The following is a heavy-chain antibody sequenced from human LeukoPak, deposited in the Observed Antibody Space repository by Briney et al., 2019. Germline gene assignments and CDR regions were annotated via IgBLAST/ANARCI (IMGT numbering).Heavy chain of an antibody. D-gene: IGHD3-22*01. CDR3: ATDREDYDSSGYYLSDAFDI. J-gene: IGHJ3*02. V-gene: IGHV3-48*01. Sequence: GGTLRLSCAVSGFTFSGYSMKWVRQAPGKGREWVSYISSSGATIYHADSVKGRFTVSRDNAKNSLYLQMDSLRVEDTAVYYCATDREDYDSSGYYLSDAFDIWGQGTMVTVSS. CDR1: GFTFSGYS. CDR2: ISSSGATI.